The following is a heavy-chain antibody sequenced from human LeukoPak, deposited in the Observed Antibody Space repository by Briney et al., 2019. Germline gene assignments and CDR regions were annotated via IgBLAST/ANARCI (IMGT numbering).Heavy chain of an antibody. CDR3: ARSVPGYCSSTSCYSIDFDY. Sequence: SETLSLTCAVSGGSISSSNWWSWVRQPPGKGLEWIGEIYHSGSTNYNPSLKSRVTISVDKSKNQFSLKLSSVTAADTAVYYCARSVPGYCSSTSCYSIDFDYWGQGTLVTVSS. CDR1: GGSISSSNW. V-gene: IGHV4-4*02. CDR2: IYHSGST. D-gene: IGHD2-2*03. J-gene: IGHJ4*02.